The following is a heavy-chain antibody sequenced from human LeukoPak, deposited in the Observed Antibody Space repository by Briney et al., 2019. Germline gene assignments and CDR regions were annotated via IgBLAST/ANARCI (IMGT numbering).Heavy chain of an antibody. CDR3: ASFLRFMECLLSIGFDY. Sequence: SETLSLTCTVSGYSISSGYYWGWIRQPPGKGLEWIGSIYHSGSTYYNPSLKSRVTISVDTSKNQFSLKLSSVTAADTAVYYCASFLRFMECLLSIGFDYWGQGTLVTVSS. CDR1: GYSISSGYY. D-gene: IGHD3-3*01. CDR2: IYHSGST. V-gene: IGHV4-38-2*02. J-gene: IGHJ4*02.